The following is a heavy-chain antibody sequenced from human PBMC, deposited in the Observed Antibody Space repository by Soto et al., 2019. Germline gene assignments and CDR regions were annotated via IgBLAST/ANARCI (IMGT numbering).Heavy chain of an antibody. D-gene: IGHD2-2*01. CDR3: ARGDLAVVPVASWFYYMDV. Sequence: QVQLVQSGAEVEKPGASVKVSCKASGYTFTNYAVHWVRQAPGQRLEWMGWINAGNGNTRFSQNLQGRVTITRYTAARTVYMEMSSLRSEDTAVYYCARGDLAVVPVASWFYYMDVWGKGTTVTVSS. CDR1: GYTFTNYA. V-gene: IGHV1-3*01. J-gene: IGHJ6*03. CDR2: INAGNGNT.